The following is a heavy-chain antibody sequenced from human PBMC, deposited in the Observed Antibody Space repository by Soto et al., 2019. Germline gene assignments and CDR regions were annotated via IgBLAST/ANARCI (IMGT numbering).Heavy chain of an antibody. CDR1: GGSFRRYA. CDR2: IIPILGSP. V-gene: IGHV1-69*01. J-gene: IGHJ3*02. D-gene: IGHD1-26*01. CDR3: ASRERFDAFDI. Sequence: QVLLVQSGAEVKKPGSSVKVSCKVSGGSFRRYAISWVRQAPGQGLEWMGGIIPILGSPNYAQKFQDRVTIIADESTRTTYMELSSLISEDAAVDYGASRERFDAFDIWGKGTMVTVSS.